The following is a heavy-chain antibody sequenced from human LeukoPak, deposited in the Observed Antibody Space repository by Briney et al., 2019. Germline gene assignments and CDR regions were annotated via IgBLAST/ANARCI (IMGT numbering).Heavy chain of an antibody. Sequence: TSETLSLTCTVSGGSISSSSYYWGWIRQPPGKGLEWIGSIYYSGSTYYNPSLKSRVTISVDTSKNQFSLKLSSVTAADTAVYYCAIQYFVGRMDVWGKGTTVTVSS. CDR3: AIQYFVGRMDV. V-gene: IGHV4-39*07. D-gene: IGHD3-9*01. CDR1: GGSISSSSYY. CDR2: IYYSGST. J-gene: IGHJ6*04.